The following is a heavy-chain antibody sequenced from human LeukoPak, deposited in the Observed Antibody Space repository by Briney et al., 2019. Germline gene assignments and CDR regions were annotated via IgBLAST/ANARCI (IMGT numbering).Heavy chain of an antibody. D-gene: IGHD6-13*01. CDR1: GGSISSYY. J-gene: IGHJ4*02. CDR2: IYYSGTT. CDR3: ARGVYIAAAHYGY. V-gene: IGHV4-59*01. Sequence: SETLSLTCTVSGGSISSYYWSWIRQPPGKGLEWIGDIYYSGTTNYNPSLKSRVTISVDTSKNQFSLKLSSVTAAATAVYYCARGVYIAAAHYGYWGQGTLVTVSS.